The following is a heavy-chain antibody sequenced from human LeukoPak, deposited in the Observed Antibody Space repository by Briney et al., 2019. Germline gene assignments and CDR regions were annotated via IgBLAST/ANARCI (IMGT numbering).Heavy chain of an antibody. V-gene: IGHV3-30*02. CDR1: GFTFTSYG. D-gene: IGHD2-2*01. CDR2: IRYDGSNK. Sequence: GGSLRLSCAASGFTFTSYGMHWVRQAPGKGLEWVAFIRYDGSNKYYADSVKGRFTISRDNSKNTLYLQMNSLRAGDTAVYYCARDQIYQLFSWFDPWGQGTLVTVSS. J-gene: IGHJ5*02. CDR3: ARDQIYQLFSWFDP.